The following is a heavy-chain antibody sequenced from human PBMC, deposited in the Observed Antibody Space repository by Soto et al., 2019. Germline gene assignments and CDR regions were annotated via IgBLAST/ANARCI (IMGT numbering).Heavy chain of an antibody. J-gene: IGHJ4*02. Sequence: PSETLSLTCTVSGGSISSGDYYWSWIRQPPGKGLEWIGYIYYSGSTYYNPSLKSRVTISVDTSKNQFSLKLSSVTAADTAVYYCATYDYGGKIFDYWGQGTLVTVSS. CDR3: ATYDYGGKIFDY. CDR1: GGSISSGDYY. V-gene: IGHV4-30-4*01. D-gene: IGHD4-17*01. CDR2: IYYSGST.